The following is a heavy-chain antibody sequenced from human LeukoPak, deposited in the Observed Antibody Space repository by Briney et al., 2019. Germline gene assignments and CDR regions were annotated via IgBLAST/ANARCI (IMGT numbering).Heavy chain of an antibody. J-gene: IGHJ4*02. CDR2: ISSSSSAL. Sequence: GGSLRLSCAASGFTFSSYSMNWVRQSPGKGLEWISYISSSSSALYYGDSVKGRFTISRDSATNSVSLQIDSLRPEDTAVYYCARGRGTSVYFDFWGQGTLVTVSS. CDR3: ARGRGTSVYFDF. CDR1: GFTFSSYS. V-gene: IGHV3-48*01. D-gene: IGHD3-16*01.